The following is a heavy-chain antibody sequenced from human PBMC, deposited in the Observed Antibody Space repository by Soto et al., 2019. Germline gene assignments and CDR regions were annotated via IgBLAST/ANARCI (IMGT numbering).Heavy chain of an antibody. Sequence: SGPTLVNPTQTLTLTCTFSGFSLSTSGVAVGWIRQPPGKALEWLTLIYWDDDKRYSPSLKSRLTITKDTSKNQVVLTMTNMEPVDTVTYFCACAYYFDSSGYYPLYYYYYGMDVWGQGTTVTVSS. CDR2: IYWDDDK. J-gene: IGHJ6*02. CDR3: ACAYYFDSSGYYPLYYYYYGMDV. D-gene: IGHD3-22*01. CDR1: GFSLSTSGVA. V-gene: IGHV2-5*02.